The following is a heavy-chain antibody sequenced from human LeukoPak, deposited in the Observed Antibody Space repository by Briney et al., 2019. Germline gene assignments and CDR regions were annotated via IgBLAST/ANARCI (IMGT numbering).Heavy chain of an antibody. D-gene: IGHD1/OR15-1a*01. CDR2: ISGSGGRT. Sequence: GGSLRLSCAASGFTFSSYAMSWVRQAPGKGLEWVSAISGSGGRTYYADSVKGRFTISRDNSKNTLYLQMNSLRAEDTAVYYCAKAWLEQGGMFDYWGQGTPVTVSS. CDR1: GFTFSSYA. V-gene: IGHV3-23*01. J-gene: IGHJ4*02. CDR3: AKAWLEQGGMFDY.